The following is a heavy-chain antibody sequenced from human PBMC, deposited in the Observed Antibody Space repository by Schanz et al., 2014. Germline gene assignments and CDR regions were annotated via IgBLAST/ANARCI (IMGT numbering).Heavy chain of an antibody. Sequence: EVQLVESGGGLIQPGGSLRLSCAVSGFTVNTNYMSWVRQAPGKGLEWISSMYINSGSTQYADSVKGRFIISRDSSKNTLFHQMSSLRAEDTAVYFCARDGGRDGYNLAFDVWGQGTLVTVSS. V-gene: IGHV3-53*01. J-gene: IGHJ3*01. CDR2: MYINSGST. D-gene: IGHD5-12*01. CDR3: ARDGGRDGYNLAFDV. CDR1: GFTVNTNY.